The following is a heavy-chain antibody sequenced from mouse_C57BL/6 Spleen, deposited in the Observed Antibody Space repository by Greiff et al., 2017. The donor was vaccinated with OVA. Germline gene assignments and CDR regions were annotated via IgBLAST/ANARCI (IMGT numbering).Heavy chain of an antibody. V-gene: IGHV1-50*01. Sequence: VQLQQPGAELVKPGASVKLSCKASGYTFTSYWMQWVKQRPGQGLEWIGEIDPSDSYTNYNQKFKSKATLTVDTSSSTAYMQLSSLTSEDSAVYYCASTITTVVAPDYWGQGTSVTVSS. CDR3: ASTITTVVAPDY. D-gene: IGHD1-1*01. J-gene: IGHJ4*01. CDR1: GYTFTSYW. CDR2: IDPSDSYT.